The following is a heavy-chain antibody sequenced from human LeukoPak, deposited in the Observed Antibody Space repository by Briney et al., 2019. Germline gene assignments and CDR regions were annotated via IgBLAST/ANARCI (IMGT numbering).Heavy chain of an antibody. J-gene: IGHJ4*02. CDR1: GGSFSGYY. D-gene: IGHD3-10*01. CDR2: INHSGST. CDR3: TRDTFGARDS. V-gene: IGHV4-34*01. Sequence: SETLSLTCAVYGGSFSGYYWSWIRQPPGKGLEWIGEINHSGSTNYNPSLKSRVTISVDTSKNQFSLKLSSVTAADTAVYYCTRDTFGARDSWGQGTLVTVSS.